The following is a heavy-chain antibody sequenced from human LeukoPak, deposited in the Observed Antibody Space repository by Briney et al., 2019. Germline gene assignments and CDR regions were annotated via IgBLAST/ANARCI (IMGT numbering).Heavy chain of an antibody. CDR1: GFTFSSYA. V-gene: IGHV3-23*01. CDR3: VKDQREAYGSGWSRDFDY. J-gene: IGHJ4*02. CDR2: ISGSGRST. D-gene: IGHD6-19*01. Sequence: PGGSLRLSCAASGFTFSSYAMSWVRQAPGKGLEWVSGISGSGRSTYYADSVKGRFTISRDNSKNTLYLQMNSLRAEDTAVYYCVKDQREAYGSGWSRDFDYWGQGTLVTVSS.